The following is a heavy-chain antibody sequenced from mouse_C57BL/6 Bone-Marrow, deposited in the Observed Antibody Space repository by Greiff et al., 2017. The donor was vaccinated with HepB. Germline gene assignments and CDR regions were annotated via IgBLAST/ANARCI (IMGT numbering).Heavy chain of an antibody. V-gene: IGHV1-69*01. CDR3: ANFAY. CDR1: GYTFTSYW. Sequence: QVQLQQPGAELVMPGASVKLSCKASGYTFTSYWMHWVKQRPGQGLEWIGEIDPSDSYTNYNQKFKGKSTLTVDKSSSTAYMQLSSLTSEGSAVYYCANFAYWGQGTLVTVSA. J-gene: IGHJ3*01. CDR2: IDPSDSYT.